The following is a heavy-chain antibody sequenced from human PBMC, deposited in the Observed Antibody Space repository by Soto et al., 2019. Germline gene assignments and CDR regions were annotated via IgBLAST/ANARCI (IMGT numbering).Heavy chain of an antibody. V-gene: IGHV3-7*01. CDR2: IKEDGSEK. CDR3: ARHGSYCFDY. Sequence: EVQLVESGGGLVQPGGSLRLSCAASEFTFSRYWRSWVRQAPGKGLEWVASIKEDGSEKYYVDSVKGRFTSSRDNAKNSLFLQMNSLRAEDTALYYCARHGSYCFDYWGQGTLVTVSS. J-gene: IGHJ4*02. CDR1: EFTFSRYW.